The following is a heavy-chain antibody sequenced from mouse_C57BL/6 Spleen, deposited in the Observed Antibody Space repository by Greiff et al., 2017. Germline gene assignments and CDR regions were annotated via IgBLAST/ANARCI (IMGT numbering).Heavy chain of an antibody. D-gene: IGHD2-3*01. Sequence: EVQLKQSGPELVKPGASVKISCKASGYTFTDYYMNWVKQSHGKSLEWIGDINPNNGGTSYNQKFKGKATLTVDKSSSTAYMELRSLTSEDSAVYYCARSGDGYPWFAYWGQGTLVTVSA. CDR2: INPNNGGT. CDR1: GYTFTDYY. J-gene: IGHJ3*01. CDR3: ARSGDGYPWFAY. V-gene: IGHV1-26*01.